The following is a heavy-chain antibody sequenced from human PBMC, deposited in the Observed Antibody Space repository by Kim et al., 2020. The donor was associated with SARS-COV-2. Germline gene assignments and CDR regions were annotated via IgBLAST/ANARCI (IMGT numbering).Heavy chain of an antibody. Sequence: GGSLRLSCAASGFTFSSYWMHWVRQAPGKGLVWVSRINSDGSSTSYADSVKGRFTISRDNAKNTLYLQMNSLRAEDTAVYYCARAGEPGGNSVPPPHDYYYGMDVWGQGTTVTVSS. D-gene: IGHD2-21*02. CDR1: GFTFSSYW. CDR3: ARAGEPGGNSVPPPHDYYYGMDV. CDR2: INSDGSST. V-gene: IGHV3-74*01. J-gene: IGHJ6*02.